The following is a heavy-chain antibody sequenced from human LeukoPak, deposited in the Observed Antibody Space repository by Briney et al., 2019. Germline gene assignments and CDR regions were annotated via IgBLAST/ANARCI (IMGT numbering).Heavy chain of an antibody. Sequence: SETLSLTCAVYGGSFSGYYWSWIRQPPGKGLEWIGEINHSGSTNYNPSLKSRVTISVDTSKNQFSLKLSSVTAADTAVYYCARGAADDSSGYYYGDDAFDIWGQGTMVTGSS. J-gene: IGHJ3*02. CDR1: GGSFSGYY. CDR2: INHSGST. D-gene: IGHD3-22*01. V-gene: IGHV4-34*01. CDR3: ARGAADDSSGYYYGDDAFDI.